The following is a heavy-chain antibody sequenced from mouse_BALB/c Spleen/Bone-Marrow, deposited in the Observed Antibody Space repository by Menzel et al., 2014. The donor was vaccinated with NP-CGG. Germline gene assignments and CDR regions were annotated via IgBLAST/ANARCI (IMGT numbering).Heavy chain of an antibody. CDR2: IWAGGST. CDR1: GFSLTSYG. CDR3: ARDRSYYGMDY. V-gene: IGHV2-9*02. Sequence: VKLVESGPGLVAPSQRLSITCTVSGFSLTSYGVHWVRQSPGKGLEWLGVIWAGGSTNYNSALMSRLSISKDNSKSQVFLKMNGLQTDDTAMYYCARDRSYYGMDYWGQGTSVTVSS. J-gene: IGHJ4*01.